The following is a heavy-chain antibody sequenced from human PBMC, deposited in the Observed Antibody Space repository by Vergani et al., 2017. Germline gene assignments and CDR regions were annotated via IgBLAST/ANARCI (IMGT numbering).Heavy chain of an antibody. D-gene: IGHD1-14*01. CDR2: ISYDGSNK. CDR3: AKDPRKGRNEAYYDDYYMDV. V-gene: IGHV3-30*18. J-gene: IGHJ6*03. CDR1: GFTFSSYG. Sequence: QVQLVESGGGVVQPGRSLRLSCAASGFTFSSYGMHWVRQAPGKGLEWVAVISYDGSNKYYADSVKGRFTIARDNSKNTLYLPMNSLRAEDTAVYFCAKDPRKGRNEAYYDDYYMDVWGKGTTVTVSS.